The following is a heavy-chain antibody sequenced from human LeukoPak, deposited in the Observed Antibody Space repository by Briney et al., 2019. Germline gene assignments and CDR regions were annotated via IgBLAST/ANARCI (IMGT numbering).Heavy chain of an antibody. CDR3: ARAGYYGPDY. Sequence: ASVNVSFKASVYTFTSYDINWVGQATGRGREWMGWMNPNSGNTGYAQKFQGGVTITMNTSISTAYMELSSLRSEDTDVYYCARAGYYGPDYWGQGTLVTVSS. CDR1: VYTFTSYD. D-gene: IGHD3-10*01. J-gene: IGHJ4*02. V-gene: IGHV1-8*03. CDR2: MNPNSGNT.